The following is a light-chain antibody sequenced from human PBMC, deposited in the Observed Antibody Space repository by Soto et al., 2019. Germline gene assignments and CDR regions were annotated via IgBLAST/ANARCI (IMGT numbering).Light chain of an antibody. CDR1: RSVSSY. J-gene: IGKJ1*01. Sequence: ETVMTQSPATLSVSPGERATLSCRASRSVSSYLAWYQQKPVQPPRLLIYGASTRATGIPARFSGSGSGTEFTLTISSLQSEDFALYYCRQYNNWPPWTFGQGTKVDIK. V-gene: IGKV3-15*01. CDR3: RQYNNWPPWT. CDR2: GAS.